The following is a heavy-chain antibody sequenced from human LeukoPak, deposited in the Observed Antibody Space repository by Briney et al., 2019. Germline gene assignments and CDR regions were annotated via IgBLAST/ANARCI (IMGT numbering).Heavy chain of an antibody. J-gene: IGHJ4*02. CDR1: GVSIRGYY. Sequence: SETLSLTCSVSGVSIRGYYWSWIRQSPGKGLEWVGYIYHDGRTNSNPSLKSRVAISIDTSVNQVSLRLRSVTAADTAVYYCARGQGYGDYVDYWGQGTLVTVSS. D-gene: IGHD4-17*01. CDR2: IYHDGRT. CDR3: ARGQGYGDYVDY. V-gene: IGHV4-59*12.